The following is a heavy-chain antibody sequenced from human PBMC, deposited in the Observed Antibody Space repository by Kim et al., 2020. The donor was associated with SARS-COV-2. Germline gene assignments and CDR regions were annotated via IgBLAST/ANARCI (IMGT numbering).Heavy chain of an antibody. CDR2: ISPPATL. Sequence: SETLSLTCAVSGGSLTGYFWTWIRQSPGKGLQWLGEISPPATLYYDPSLRSRLTLSLDTSTSQVSLKLTSVTAADTAVYFCARGHKYTYYMDVWGKGTTVTVSS. V-gene: IGHV4-34*01. CDR1: GGSLTGYF. J-gene: IGHJ6*03. CDR3: ARGHKYTYYMDV. D-gene: IGHD2-2*02.